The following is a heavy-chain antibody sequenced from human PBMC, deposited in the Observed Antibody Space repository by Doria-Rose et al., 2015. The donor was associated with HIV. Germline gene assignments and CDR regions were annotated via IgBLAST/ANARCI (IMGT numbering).Heavy chain of an antibody. D-gene: IGHD6-13*01. V-gene: IGHV2-26*01. J-gene: IGHJ4*02. Sequence: SGPVLVKPTKTLTLTCTVSGVSLSSPGMGVSWIRQPPGKALEWLANISSDDERSYKTSLYSRLTISRGTSKSQVVLTMTDMDPVDTATYYCARIKSSRWYHKYYFDFWGQGTLVIVSA. CDR1: GVSLSSPGMG. CDR3: ARIKSSRWYHKYYFDF. CDR2: ISSDDER.